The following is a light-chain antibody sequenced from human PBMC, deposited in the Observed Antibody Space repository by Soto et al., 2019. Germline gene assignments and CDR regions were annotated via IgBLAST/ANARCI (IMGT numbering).Light chain of an antibody. J-gene: IGKJ3*01. CDR2: TTS. V-gene: IGKV3-20*01. Sequence: EIVLTQSPDTLSLSPGERATLSCTASESVTSSCLAWYQRKPGQAPRLLIHTTSTRATDIPDRFSGSGSGTDFTLTISRLEPEDFAVYYCQQCGGSPLFSFGPGTRVAI. CDR1: ESVTSSC. CDR3: QQCGGSPLFS.